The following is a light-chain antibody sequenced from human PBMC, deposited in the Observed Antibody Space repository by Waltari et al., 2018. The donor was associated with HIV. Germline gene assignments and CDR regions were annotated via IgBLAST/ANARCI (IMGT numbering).Light chain of an antibody. V-gene: IGLV2-11*01. CDR1: SSDVGGYDS. Sequence: QSALTQPRSVSGSPGQSVTISCTGTSSDVGGYDSVSWYLQHPGKVPKLIIYEVIKRPSGVPDRFSGSKSGNTASLAISGLQSEDEADYYCAAWDDSLNGWVFGGGTKLTVL. CDR3: AAWDDSLNGWV. CDR2: EVI. J-gene: IGLJ3*02.